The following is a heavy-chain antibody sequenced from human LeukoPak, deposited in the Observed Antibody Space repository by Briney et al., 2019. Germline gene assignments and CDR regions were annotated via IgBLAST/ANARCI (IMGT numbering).Heavy chain of an antibody. V-gene: IGHV4-59*01. Sequence: PSETLSLTSTVSGDFITAYYWSWIRQPPGKGLEWIGYVYYSGSTEYNPSLRSRVTISLEMSKHQFSLNLTSVTAADTAVYYCASNPGTVFDYWGQGALVTVSS. CDR2: VYYSGST. CDR1: GDFITAYY. D-gene: IGHD1-26*01. J-gene: IGHJ4*02. CDR3: ASNPGTVFDY.